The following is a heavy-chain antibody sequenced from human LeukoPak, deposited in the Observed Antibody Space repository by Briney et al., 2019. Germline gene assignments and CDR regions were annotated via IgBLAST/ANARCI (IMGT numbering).Heavy chain of an antibody. D-gene: IGHD3-10*01. CDR1: GGSISSYY. Sequence: SETLSLTCTVSGGSISSYYWSWIRQPPGKGLEWIGYIYYSGSTNYNPSLKSRVTISVDTSKNQFSLKLSSVTAADTAVYYCASPKGRGVVNDAFDIWGQGTMVTVSS. CDR3: ASPKGRGVVNDAFDI. CDR2: IYYSGST. J-gene: IGHJ3*02. V-gene: IGHV4-59*08.